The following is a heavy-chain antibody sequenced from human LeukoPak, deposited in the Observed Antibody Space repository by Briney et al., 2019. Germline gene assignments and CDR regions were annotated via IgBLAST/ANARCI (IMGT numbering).Heavy chain of an antibody. J-gene: IGHJ4*02. V-gene: IGHV4-59*08. Sequence: SETLSLTCTVSGGSISSYYWSWIRQPPGKGLEWIGYIYYSGSTNYNPSLKSRVTISVDTSKNQFSLKLSSVTAADTAVYYCANRYCSGGSCYFDYWGQGTLVTVSS. CDR2: IYYSGST. CDR1: GGSISSYY. D-gene: IGHD2-15*01. CDR3: ANRYCSGGSCYFDY.